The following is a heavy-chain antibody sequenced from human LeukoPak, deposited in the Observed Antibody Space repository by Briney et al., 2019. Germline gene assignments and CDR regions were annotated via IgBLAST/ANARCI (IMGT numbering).Heavy chain of an antibody. V-gene: IGHV4-59*01. CDR1: GGSISSYY. D-gene: IGHD7-27*01. CDR2: IYYSGST. Sequence: SETLSLTCTVSGGSISSYYWSWIRQPPGKGLEWIGYIYYSGSTNYNPSLKSRVTISVDTSKNQFSLKLSSVTAADTAVYYCARVAGWGEAFDIWGQGTMVTVSS. CDR3: ARVAGWGEAFDI. J-gene: IGHJ3*02.